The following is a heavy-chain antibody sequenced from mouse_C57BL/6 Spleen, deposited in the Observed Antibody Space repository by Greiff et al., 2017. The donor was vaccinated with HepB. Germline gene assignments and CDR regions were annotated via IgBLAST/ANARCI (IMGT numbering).Heavy chain of an antibody. CDR3: AREGMDSNPYLDY. Sequence: QVQLQQPGAELVRPGTSVKLSCKASGYTFTSYWMHWVKQRPGQGLEWIGVIDPSDSYTNYTQQFKGKATLTVDTSSSTAYMQLSSLTSADSAVEYWAREGMDSNPYLDYWGQGTTLTVAS. CDR2: IDPSDSYT. D-gene: IGHD2-5*01. J-gene: IGHJ2*01. V-gene: IGHV1-59*01. CDR1: GYTFTSYW.